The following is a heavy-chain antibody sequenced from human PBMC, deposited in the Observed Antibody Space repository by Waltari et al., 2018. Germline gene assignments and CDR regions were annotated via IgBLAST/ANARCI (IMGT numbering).Heavy chain of an antibody. CDR3: ARDRGLSCGGDCYDAFDI. J-gene: IGHJ3*02. Sequence: QVQLQESGPGLVKPSETLSLTCAVSGYSISSGYYWGWIRQPTGKGLEWIGSIYHSGSTYYTPSLKSRVTISVDTSKNQFSLKLSSVTAADTAVYYCARDRGLSCGGDCYDAFDIWGQGTMVTVSS. CDR1: GYSISSGYY. V-gene: IGHV4-38-2*02. D-gene: IGHD2-21*01. CDR2: IYHSGST.